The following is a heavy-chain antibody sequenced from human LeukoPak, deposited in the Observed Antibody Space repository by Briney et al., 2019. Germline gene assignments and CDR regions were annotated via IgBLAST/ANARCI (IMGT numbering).Heavy chain of an antibody. V-gene: IGHV4-59*01. CDR2: IYYSGCT. CDR3: ARGRYFDWPPAPYFDY. CDR1: GGSISSYY. D-gene: IGHD3-9*01. Sequence: PSETQSLTCTLSGGSISSYYWSWIRQPPGKGLEWIGYIYYSGCTNYNPSLKSRFPISVDTSKNQFSLKLSSVTAADTAVYYCARGRYFDWPPAPYFDYWGQRTLVTVSS. J-gene: IGHJ4*02.